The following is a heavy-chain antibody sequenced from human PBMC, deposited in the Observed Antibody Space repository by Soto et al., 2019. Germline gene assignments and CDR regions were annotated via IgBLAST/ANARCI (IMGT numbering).Heavy chain of an antibody. CDR1: GGSISSYY. D-gene: IGHD3-22*01. J-gene: IGHJ4*02. CDR2: IYYSGST. CDR3: ARASVYDSSGYYYGIPLHFDY. Sequence: PSETLSLTCTVSGGSISSYYWSWIRQPPGKGLEWIGYIYYSGSTNYNPSLKSRVTISVDTSKNQFSLKLSSVTAADTAVYYCARASVYDSSGYYYGIPLHFDYWGQGTLVTVSS. V-gene: IGHV4-59*01.